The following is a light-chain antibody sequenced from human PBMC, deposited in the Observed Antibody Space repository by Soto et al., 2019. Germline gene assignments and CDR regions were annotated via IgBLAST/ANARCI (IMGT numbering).Light chain of an antibody. Sequence: IQITHSPSTLXGSXXXXXXXXXXASQTISSWLAWYQQKPGKAPKLLIYKASTLKSGVPSRFSGSGSGTEFTLTISSLQPDDFATYYCQHYNSYSEAFGQGTKVDI. CDR2: KAS. V-gene: IGKV1-5*03. J-gene: IGKJ1*01. CDR1: QTISSW. CDR3: QHYNSYSEA.